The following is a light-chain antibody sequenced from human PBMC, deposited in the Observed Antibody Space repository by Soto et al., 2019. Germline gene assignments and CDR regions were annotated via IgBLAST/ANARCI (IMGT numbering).Light chain of an antibody. Sequence: DIQMTHSPSSVSASVGDRVTITCRASQGISSWLAWYQQKPGKAPQLLIYDASRVKTGVPSRFTASGSGTEFTLTINTLQADDSATYFCQHYNGYPYTFGAGTKVDI. J-gene: IGKJ2*01. V-gene: IGKV1D-16*01. CDR1: QGISSW. CDR2: DAS. CDR3: QHYNGYPYT.